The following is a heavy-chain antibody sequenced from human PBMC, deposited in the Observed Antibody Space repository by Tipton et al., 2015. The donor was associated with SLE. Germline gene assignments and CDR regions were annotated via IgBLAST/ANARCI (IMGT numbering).Heavy chain of an antibody. D-gene: IGHD2-8*02. V-gene: IGHV4-34*01. J-gene: IGHJ6*02. CDR2: INHSGST. CDR1: GGSFSGYY. CDR3: AGVLGYCSGAVCYYDYGMDV. Sequence: LRLSCAVYGGSFSGYYWSWIRQPPGKGLEWIGEINHSGSTNYNPSLKSRVTISVDTSKNQFSLKLSSVTAADTAVYYCAGVLGYCSGAVCYYDYGMDVWGQGTTVTVSS.